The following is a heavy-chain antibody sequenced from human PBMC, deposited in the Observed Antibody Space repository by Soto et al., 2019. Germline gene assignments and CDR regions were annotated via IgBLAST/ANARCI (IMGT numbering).Heavy chain of an antibody. CDR3: ARQRTSVVTQAYFDD. CDR2: IYYSGST. CDR1: GGSINSRSYY. J-gene: IGHJ4*02. V-gene: IGHV4-39*01. D-gene: IGHD2-21*02. Sequence: SETLSLTCTVSGGSINSRSYYWGWTRQSPGKGLEWIGSIYYSGSTYYNPSLKSRVAMSVDTSKNQFSLKLRSVSAADTAVYYCARQRTSVVTQAYFDDWGQGSLVTVSS.